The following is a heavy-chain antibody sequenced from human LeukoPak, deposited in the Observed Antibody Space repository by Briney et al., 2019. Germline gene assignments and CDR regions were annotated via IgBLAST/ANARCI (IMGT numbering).Heavy chain of an antibody. Sequence: SVKVSCKASGGTFSSYAISWVRQAPGQGLEWMGGIIPIFGTANYAQKFQGRVTIIADESTSTAYMELSSLRSEDTAVYYCARDSGAAAGTMNEVGYYMDVWGKGTTVTISS. V-gene: IGHV1-69*13. CDR2: IIPIFGTA. J-gene: IGHJ6*03. CDR1: GGTFSSYA. CDR3: ARDSGAAAGTMNEVGYYMDV. D-gene: IGHD6-13*01.